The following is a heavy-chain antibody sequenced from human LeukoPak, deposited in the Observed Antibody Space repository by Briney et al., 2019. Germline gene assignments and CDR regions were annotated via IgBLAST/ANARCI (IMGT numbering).Heavy chain of an antibody. Sequence: GGSLRLSCAASGFTFISYNMNWVRQAPGKGLEWVSFISSSSTIYYADSVKGRFTISRDNAKNSLYLQMNSLRDEDTAVYYCARDRGYSYGYASDYWGQGTLVTVSS. V-gene: IGHV3-48*02. CDR2: ISSSSTI. CDR3: ARDRGYSYGYASDY. CDR1: GFTFISYN. J-gene: IGHJ4*02. D-gene: IGHD5-18*01.